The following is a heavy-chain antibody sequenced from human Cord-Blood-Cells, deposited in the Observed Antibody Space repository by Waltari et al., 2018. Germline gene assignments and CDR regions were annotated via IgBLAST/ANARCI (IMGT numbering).Heavy chain of an antibody. CDR3: AREAQVDAFDI. V-gene: IGHV3-33*01. CDR2: IWYDGSNK. CDR1: GLTFSSYG. J-gene: IGHJ3*02. Sequence: QVQLVESGGGVVQPGRSLRLSCAASGLTFSSYGMHWLRKAPGKWLEWVAVIWYDGSNKYYADSVKGRFTISRDNSKNTLYLQMNSLRAEDTAVYYCAREAQVDAFDIWGQGTMVTVSS.